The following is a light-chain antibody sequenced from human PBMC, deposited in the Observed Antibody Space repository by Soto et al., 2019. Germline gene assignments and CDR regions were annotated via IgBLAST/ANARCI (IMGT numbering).Light chain of an antibody. CDR2: GAS. J-gene: IGKJ3*01. V-gene: IGKV3-15*01. CDR3: QQYSNWAIT. CDR1: QSVSSN. Sequence: EIVMTQSPATLSVSPGERATLSCRASQSVSSNFAWYQQKPGQAPRLLIYGASTRATVIPARFSGSGSGTKFTLTISSLQSEDFAVYYCQQYSNWAITFGPGTKVDIK.